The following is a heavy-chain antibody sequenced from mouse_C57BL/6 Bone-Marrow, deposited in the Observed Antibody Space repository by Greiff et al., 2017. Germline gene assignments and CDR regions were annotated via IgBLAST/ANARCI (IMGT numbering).Heavy chain of an antibody. CDR1: GFTFSNYW. V-gene: IGHV6-3*01. CDR2: IRLKSDNYAT. J-gene: IGHJ3*01. CDR3: AGEGNFPMAY. Sequence: EVQGVESGGGLVQPGGSMKLSCVASGFTFSNYWMNWVRQSPEKGLEWVAQIRLKSDNYATNYAESVKGRFTISRDDSKSSVYLQMNNLGAEDTGIYYCAGEGNFPMAYWGQGTLVTVSA.